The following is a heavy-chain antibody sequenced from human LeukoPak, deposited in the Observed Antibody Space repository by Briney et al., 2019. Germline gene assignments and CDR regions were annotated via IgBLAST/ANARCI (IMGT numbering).Heavy chain of an antibody. CDR2: INSDGSTT. D-gene: IGHD3-22*01. J-gene: IGHJ4*02. CDR1: GFTFSSYW. V-gene: IGHV3-74*01. Sequence: GGSLRLSCAASGFTFSSYWMHWVRQGPGKGLVWVSRINSDGSTTIYADSVKGRFTISRDNSKNTLYVQMNRLRAEDTAVYYCAKGAYYDSTGYVDYWGQGTLVTVSS. CDR3: AKGAYYDSTGYVDY.